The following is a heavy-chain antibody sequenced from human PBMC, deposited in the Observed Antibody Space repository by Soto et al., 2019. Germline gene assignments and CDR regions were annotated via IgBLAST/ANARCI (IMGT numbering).Heavy chain of an antibody. J-gene: IGHJ5*02. CDR2: IIHSGST. D-gene: IGHD3-3*01. V-gene: IGHV4-34*12. CDR3: ARVYDFWSGYYRNRWFDP. Sequence: SETLSLTCAVYGGSFSGYYWSWIRQPPGKGLEWIGEIIHSGSTNYNPSLKSRVTISVDTSKNQFSLKLSSVTAADTALFYCARVYDFWSGYYRNRWFDPWGQGTLVTVSS. CDR1: GGSFSGYY.